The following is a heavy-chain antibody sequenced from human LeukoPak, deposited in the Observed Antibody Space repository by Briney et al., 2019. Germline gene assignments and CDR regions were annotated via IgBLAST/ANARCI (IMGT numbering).Heavy chain of an antibody. CDR3: ARVVAVAGTAKFDS. CDR1: GYTFTSYD. D-gene: IGHD6-19*01. CDR2: MSPNSGDT. J-gene: IGHJ5*01. Sequence: GASVKVSCKASGYTFTSYDFNWVRQATGQRPEWMGWMSPNSGDTGYAQKFQDRVTMTRNTSISTAYMELSSLRSDDTAVYYCARVVAVAGTAKFDSWGQGTLVTVSS. V-gene: IGHV1-8*01.